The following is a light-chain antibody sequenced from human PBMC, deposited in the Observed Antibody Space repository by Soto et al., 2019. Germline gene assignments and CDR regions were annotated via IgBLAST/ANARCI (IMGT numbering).Light chain of an antibody. CDR3: QQYGRSPHS. CDR2: AES. CDR1: QILSPSH. J-gene: IGKJ2*03. V-gene: IGKV3-20*01. Sequence: EIVLTQSPATLSLSAGERATLSCRPSQILSPSHLAWYQHKPGQGPRLLIFAESSRATGVPDRFSGSGSGKDFTLTITRLEPEDSAIYYCQQYGRSPHSFGRGTHLEIK.